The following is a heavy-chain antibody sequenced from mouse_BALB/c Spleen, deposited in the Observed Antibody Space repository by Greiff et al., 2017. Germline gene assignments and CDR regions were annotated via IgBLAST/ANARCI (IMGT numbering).Heavy chain of an antibody. Sequence: QVQLQQSGAELMKPGASVKISCKATGYTFSSYWIEWVKQRPGHGLEWIGEILPGSDSTNYNERFKGKATFTADTSSNTTYMQLSSLTSEDSAVYYCARWAITTIVTRDDWGQGTTLTVSS. CDR1: GYTFSSYW. CDR3: ARWAITTIVTRDD. CDR2: ILPGSDST. D-gene: IGHD2-5*01. V-gene: IGHV1-9*01. J-gene: IGHJ2*01.